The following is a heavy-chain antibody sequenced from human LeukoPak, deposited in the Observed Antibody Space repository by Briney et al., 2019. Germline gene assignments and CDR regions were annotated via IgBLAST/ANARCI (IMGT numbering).Heavy chain of an antibody. Sequence: SETLSLTCAVCGGSFTIYSWTWIRQSPGKGLEWIGEINHSGNTNYNPSLKSRVTISVDTSKNQFSLKLSSVTAADTAVYYCARRPYNYSYYYYMDVWGKGTTVTISS. V-gene: IGHV4-34*01. J-gene: IGHJ6*03. CDR2: INHSGNT. CDR1: GGSFTIYS. CDR3: ARRPYNYSYYYYMDV.